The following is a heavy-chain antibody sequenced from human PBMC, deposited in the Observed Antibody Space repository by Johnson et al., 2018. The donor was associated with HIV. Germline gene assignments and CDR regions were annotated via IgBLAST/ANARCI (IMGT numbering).Heavy chain of an antibody. J-gene: IGHJ3*02. D-gene: IGHD2-21*02. CDR1: GFTFSSYG. CDR2: ISYDGSTK. CDR3: TRDSGYGGGDCSNDEYADAFDI. V-gene: IGHV3-30*19. Sequence: VQLLESGGGVVQPGGSLRLSCAASGFTFSSYGMHWVRQAPGKGLEWVAFISYDGSTKYYADSVKGRFTISRDDSKSIAYLQMNSLKTEDTAVYYCTRDSGYGGGDCSNDEYADAFDIWGQGTMVTVSS.